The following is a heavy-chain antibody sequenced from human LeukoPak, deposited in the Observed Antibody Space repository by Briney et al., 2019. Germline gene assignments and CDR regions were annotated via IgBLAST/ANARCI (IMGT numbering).Heavy chain of an antibody. V-gene: IGHV4-61*05. CDR3: ARGVNWNYVGSYMDV. CDR1: GGSISSSSYY. Sequence: PSETLSLTCTVSGGSISSSSYYWGWIRQPPGKGLEWIGYIYYSGSTNYNPSLKSRVTISVDTSKNQFSLKLSSVTAADTAVYYCARGVNWNYVGSYMDVWGKGTTVTVSS. CDR2: IYYSGST. J-gene: IGHJ6*03. D-gene: IGHD1-7*01.